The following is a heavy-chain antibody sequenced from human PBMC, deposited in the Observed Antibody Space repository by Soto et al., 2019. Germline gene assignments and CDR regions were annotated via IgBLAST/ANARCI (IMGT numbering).Heavy chain of an antibody. CDR3: AREGEYGSGSYWNYYYMDV. V-gene: IGHV3-53*04. D-gene: IGHD3-10*01. J-gene: IGHJ6*03. CDR2: IYSGGST. Sequence: EVQLVESGGGLVQPGGSLRLSCAASGFTVSSNYMSWVRQAPGKGLEWVSVIYSGGSTYYADSVKGRFTISRHNSKNTLYLQMNSLRAEDTAVYYCAREGEYGSGSYWNYYYMDVWGKVTTVTVSS. CDR1: GFTVSSNY.